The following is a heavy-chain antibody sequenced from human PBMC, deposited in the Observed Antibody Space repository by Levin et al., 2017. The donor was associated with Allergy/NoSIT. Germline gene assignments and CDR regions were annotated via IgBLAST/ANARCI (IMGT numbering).Heavy chain of an antibody. CDR3: ARDNIGLPDAFDI. Sequence: LSLPCAASGFPFDDYAMHWVRQAPGKGLEWVSGISWNSGSIGYADSVKGRFTISRDNAKNSLYLQMNSLRTEDTALSYCARDNIGLPDAFDIWGQGTMVIVSS. D-gene: IGHD3-10*01. V-gene: IGHV3-9*01. CDR2: ISWNSGSI. CDR1: GFPFDDYA. J-gene: IGHJ3*02.